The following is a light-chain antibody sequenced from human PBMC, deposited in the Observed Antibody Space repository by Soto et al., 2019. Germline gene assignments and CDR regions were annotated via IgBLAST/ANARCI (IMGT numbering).Light chain of an antibody. Sequence: EIVLTQSPGTPSLSPGERAPPSCRASQSVSSSYLAWYQQKPGQAPRLLIYGASSRATGIPDRFSGSGSGTDFTLTISRLEPEDFAVYYCQQYGSSITFGQGTRLEIK. CDR2: GAS. CDR1: QSVSSSY. J-gene: IGKJ5*01. V-gene: IGKV3-20*01. CDR3: QQYGSSIT.